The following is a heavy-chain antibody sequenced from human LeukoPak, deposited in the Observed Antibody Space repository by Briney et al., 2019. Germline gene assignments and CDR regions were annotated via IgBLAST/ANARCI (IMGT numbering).Heavy chain of an antibody. CDR3: ARTHSSSWYGNWFDP. Sequence: GGSLRLSCAASGFTFSSYSMNWVRQAPGKGLEWVANIKQDGSEKYYVDSVKGRFTISRDNAKNSLYLQMNSLRAEDTAVYYCARTHSSSWYGNWFDPWGQGTLVTVSS. CDR1: GFTFSSYS. D-gene: IGHD6-13*01. V-gene: IGHV3-7*01. J-gene: IGHJ5*02. CDR2: IKQDGSEK.